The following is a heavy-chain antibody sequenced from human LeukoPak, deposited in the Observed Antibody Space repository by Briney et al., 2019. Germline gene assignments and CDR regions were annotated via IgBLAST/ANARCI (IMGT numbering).Heavy chain of an antibody. J-gene: IGHJ3*02. V-gene: IGHV1-69*06. CDR1: GGTFSSYA. D-gene: IGHD3-22*01. CDR2: IIPIFGTA. Sequence: SVKVSCKASGGTFSSYAISWVRQAPGQGLEWMGGIIPIFGTANYAQKFQGRVTITADKSTSTAYMELSSLRSEDTAVYYCASAHTPAYDSSGYYPYLDAFDIWGQGTMVTVSS. CDR3: ASAHTPAYDSSGYYPYLDAFDI.